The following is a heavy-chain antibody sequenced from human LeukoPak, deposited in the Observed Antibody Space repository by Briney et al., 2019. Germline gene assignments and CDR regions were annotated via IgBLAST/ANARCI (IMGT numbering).Heavy chain of an antibody. Sequence: ASVKVSCKVSGYTLTELSMHWVRQAPGKGLEWMGGFDHEDGETIYAQKFQGRVTMTEDTSTDTAYMELSSLRSEDTAVYYCATIVLGGNWFDPWGQGTLVTVSS. J-gene: IGHJ5*02. CDR1: GYTLTELS. V-gene: IGHV1-24*01. CDR2: FDHEDGET. CDR3: ATIVLGGNWFDP. D-gene: IGHD2-15*01.